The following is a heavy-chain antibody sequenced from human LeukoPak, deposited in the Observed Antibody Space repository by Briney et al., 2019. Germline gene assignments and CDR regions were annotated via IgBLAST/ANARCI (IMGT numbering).Heavy chain of an antibody. V-gene: IGHV3-7*01. CDR1: GFTFSDYY. CDR2: IKQDGSEK. D-gene: IGHD3-3*01. J-gene: IGHJ3*02. Sequence: PGGSLRLSCAASGFTFSDYYMSWVRQAPGKGLEWVANIKQDGSEKYYVDSVKGRFTISRDNAKNSLYLQMNSLRAEDTAVYYCARDFGTPAADAFDIWGQGTMVTVSS. CDR3: ARDFGTPAADAFDI.